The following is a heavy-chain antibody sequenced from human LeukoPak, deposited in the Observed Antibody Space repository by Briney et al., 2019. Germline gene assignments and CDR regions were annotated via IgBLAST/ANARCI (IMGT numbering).Heavy chain of an antibody. CDR1: GFTFSSYG. CDR2: IRSSGDST. D-gene: IGHD3-10*01. CDR3: AKDRSRGSGSYFQFDY. V-gene: IGHV3-23*01. J-gene: IGHJ4*02. Sequence: GGTLRLSCAASGFTFSSYGMSWVRQAPGKGLEWVSGIRSSGDSTYYADSVKGRFTISRDNSKNTLYLQMNSLRAEDTAVYYCAKDRSRGSGSYFQFDYWGQGTLVTVSS.